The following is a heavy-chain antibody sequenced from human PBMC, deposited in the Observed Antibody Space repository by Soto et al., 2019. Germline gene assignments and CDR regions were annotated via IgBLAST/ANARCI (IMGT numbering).Heavy chain of an antibody. Sequence: ASVKVSCKASGYTFTCYDINWVRQATGQGLEWMGWMNPNSGNTGYAQKYQGRVTMTRNTSISTAYMELSSLRSEDTAVFYCARGMIYSSSWYSTKVPDYWGQGTLVTVSS. CDR2: MNPNSGNT. CDR1: GYTFTCYD. D-gene: IGHD6-13*01. V-gene: IGHV1-8*01. J-gene: IGHJ4*02. CDR3: ARGMIYSSSWYSTKVPDY.